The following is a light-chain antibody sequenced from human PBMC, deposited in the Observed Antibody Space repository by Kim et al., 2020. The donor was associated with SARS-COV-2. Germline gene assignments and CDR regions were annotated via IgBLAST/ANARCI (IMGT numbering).Light chain of an antibody. CDR1: NIGSKS. V-gene: IGLV3-21*04. J-gene: IGLJ2*01. CDR2: YDS. Sequence: SYELTQTPSVSVAPGKTARITCGGNNIGSKSVHWYQQKPGQAPVLVIYYDSDRPSGIPERFSGSNSGNTATLTISRVEAGDEADYYCQVWDSSSDHPDVVFGGGTQLTVL. CDR3: QVWDSSSDHPDVV.